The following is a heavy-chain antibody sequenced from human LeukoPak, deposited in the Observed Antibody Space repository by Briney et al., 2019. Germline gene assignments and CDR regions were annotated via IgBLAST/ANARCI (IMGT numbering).Heavy chain of an antibody. D-gene: IGHD1-26*01. J-gene: IGHJ3*02. CDR3: ARHKGATWIQEADASDI. V-gene: IGHV4-34*01. Sequence: SETLSLTCAVYGGSFSGYYWSWIRQPPGKGLEWIGEINHSGSTNYNPSLKSRVTISVDTSKNQFSLKLSSVTAADTAVYYCARHKGATWIQEADASDIWGQGTMVTVSS. CDR2: INHSGST. CDR1: GGSFSGYY.